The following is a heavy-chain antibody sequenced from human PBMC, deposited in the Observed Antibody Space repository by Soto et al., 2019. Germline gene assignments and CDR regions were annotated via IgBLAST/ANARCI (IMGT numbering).Heavy chain of an antibody. CDR2: INHSGST. J-gene: IGHJ4*02. CDR1: GGSFSGYY. Sequence: SETLSLTCAVYGGSFSGYYWNWIRQPPGKGLEWIGEINHSGSTNYNPSLKSRVTISVDTSKNQFSLKLSSVTAADTAVYYFARGGGFGELLYYWGQGTLVTVSS. V-gene: IGHV4-34*01. CDR3: ARGGGFGELLYY. D-gene: IGHD3-10*01.